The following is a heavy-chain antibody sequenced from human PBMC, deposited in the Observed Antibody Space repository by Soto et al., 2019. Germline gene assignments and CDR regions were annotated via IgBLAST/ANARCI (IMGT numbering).Heavy chain of an antibody. J-gene: IGHJ4*02. Sequence: KPSETLSLTCAVYGGSFSGFYWTWIRQPPGKGLEWVGEINHIGSARYNPSLKSRVTISIDTSRNQFSLKLSSVTAADTAVYYCARGRVLYFWGQGTQVTVSS. CDR2: INHIGSA. V-gene: IGHV4-34*01. D-gene: IGHD2-8*02. CDR1: GGSFSGFY. CDR3: ARGRVLYF.